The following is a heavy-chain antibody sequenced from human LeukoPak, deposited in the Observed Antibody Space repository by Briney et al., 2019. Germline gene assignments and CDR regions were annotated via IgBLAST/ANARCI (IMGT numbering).Heavy chain of an antibody. V-gene: IGHV3-21*01. J-gene: IGHJ4*02. Sequence: PGGPLRLSCAASEFTFTSYTMNWVRQAPGKGLEWVSSISSSSSYIYYADSVKGRFTMPRDNAKNSLYLQMNSLRAEDTAVYYCARSGYNHEVFDYWGQGTLVTVSS. CDR2: ISSSSSYI. CDR3: ARSGYNHEVFDY. CDR1: EFTFTSYT. D-gene: IGHD5-12*01.